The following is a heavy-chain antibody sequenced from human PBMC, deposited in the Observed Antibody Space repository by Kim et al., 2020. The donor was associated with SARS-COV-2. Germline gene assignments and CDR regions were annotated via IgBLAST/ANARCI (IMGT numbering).Heavy chain of an antibody. CDR3: AKTAGAAAGTDN. D-gene: IGHD6-13*01. CDR1: GFTFSSYA. J-gene: IGHJ4*02. CDR2: ISGSGGST. Sequence: GGSLRLSCAASGFTFSSYAMSWVRQAPGKGLEWVSAISGSGGSTYYADSVQGRFTISRDNSKNTLYLQRNSLRAEEAAVYYCAKTAGAAAGTDNWGQGTLVTVSS. V-gene: IGHV3-23*01.